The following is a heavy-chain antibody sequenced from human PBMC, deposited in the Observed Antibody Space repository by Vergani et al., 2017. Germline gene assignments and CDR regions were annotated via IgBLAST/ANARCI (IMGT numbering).Heavy chain of an antibody. Sequence: QVQLVQSENEVKKPGASVKVSCKASGYTFTDFGISWLRQAPGQGLEWMGWISGYNGNTNSAQKFQGRVTMTTDTSTSTAYMELRSLKSDDAAVYYCARESGRQQQLVHGYWGQGTLVTVSS. V-gene: IGHV1-18*01. D-gene: IGHD6-13*01. CDR2: ISGYNGNT. CDR1: GYTFTDFG. CDR3: ARESGRQQQLVHGY. J-gene: IGHJ4*02.